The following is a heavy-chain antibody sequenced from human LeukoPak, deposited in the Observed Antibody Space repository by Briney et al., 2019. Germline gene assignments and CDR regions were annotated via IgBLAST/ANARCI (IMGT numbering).Heavy chain of an antibody. J-gene: IGHJ4*02. Sequence: SETLSLTCTVSGASITSFYWSWIRQPPGKGLEWIGYMYSSDNTRYNPSLKSRVAMSLDTSKNQSSLNLAPVTAADTAVYYCARRTYTTGWNWGQGTRDSVSP. CDR2: MYSSDNT. CDR1: GASITSFY. CDR3: ARRTYTTGWN. V-gene: IGHV4-4*09. D-gene: IGHD6-19*01.